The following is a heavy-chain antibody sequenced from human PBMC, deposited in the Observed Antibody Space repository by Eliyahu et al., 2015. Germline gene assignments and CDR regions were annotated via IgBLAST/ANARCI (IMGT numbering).Heavy chain of an antibody. J-gene: IGHJ4*02. CDR1: XXSFSGYX. Sequence: QVQLQQWGAGLLKPSETLSLTCAVXXXSFSGYXXXCTRQPPGKGXEWIGEINHSGSTNYNPSLKSRVTISVDTSKNQFSLKLSSVTAADTAVYYCARGRDNYGSGSYYNGLDYFDYWGQGTLVTVSS. CDR3: ARGRDNYGSGSYYNGLDYFDY. D-gene: IGHD3-10*01. V-gene: IGHV4-34*01. CDR2: INHSGST.